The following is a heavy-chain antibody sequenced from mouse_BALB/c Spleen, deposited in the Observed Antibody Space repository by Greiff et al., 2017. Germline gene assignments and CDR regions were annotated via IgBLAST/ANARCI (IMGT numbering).Heavy chain of an antibody. CDR2: INPGSSTI. CDR1: GFDFSRYW. J-gene: IGHJ4*01. Sequence: EVQGVESGGGLVQPGGSLNLSCAASGFDFSRYWMSWARQAPGKGQEWIGEINPGSSTINYTPSLKDKFIISRDNAKNTLYLQMSKVRSEDTALYYCARLDGYDGYAMDYWGQGTSVTVSS. CDR3: ARLDGYDGYAMDY. V-gene: IGHV4-2*02. D-gene: IGHD2-2*01.